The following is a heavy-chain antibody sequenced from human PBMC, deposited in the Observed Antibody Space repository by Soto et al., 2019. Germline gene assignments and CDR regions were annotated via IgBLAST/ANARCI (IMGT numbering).Heavy chain of an antibody. CDR3: ARDLRYYDSSGYAFDY. J-gene: IGHJ4*02. CDR1: GGTFSSYA. Sequence: SVKVSCKASGGTFSSYAISWLRQAPGQGLEWMGGIIPIFGTANYAQKFQGRVTITADESTSTAYMELSSLRSEDTAVYYCARDLRYYDSSGYAFDYWGQGTLVTVSS. V-gene: IGHV1-69*13. CDR2: IIPIFGTA. D-gene: IGHD3-22*01.